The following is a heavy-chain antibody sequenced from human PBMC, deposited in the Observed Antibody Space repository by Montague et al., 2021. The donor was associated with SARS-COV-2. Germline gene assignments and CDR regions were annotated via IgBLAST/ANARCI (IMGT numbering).Heavy chain of an antibody. CDR2: VYSSRTT. V-gene: IGHV4-4*08. Sequence: SETLSLTCTVSSDSINSYYWDWIRQPPGKRLEWLGYVYSSRTTNYNPSLNSRIAISVDTSKNQFSLRLDSVTAADTAIYYCATLTQSNGDFWGQGALVTVS. CDR1: SDSINSYY. J-gene: IGHJ4*02. CDR3: ATLTQSNGDF. D-gene: IGHD4/OR15-4a*01.